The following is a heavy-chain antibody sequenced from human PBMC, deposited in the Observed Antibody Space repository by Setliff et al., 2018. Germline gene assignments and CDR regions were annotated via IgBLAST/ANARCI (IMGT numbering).Heavy chain of an antibody. J-gene: IGHJ4*02. Sequence: GGSLRLSCAGSGFSFSIFWMSWVRQAPGKGLEWVATIKQDGSEKLYVDSVKGRFTISRDNAKNSLYLQMDSLRVEDTAMYFCARWTARAVDYWGQGTLVTVSS. V-gene: IGHV3-7*01. D-gene: IGHD6-6*01. CDR3: ARWTARAVDY. CDR2: IKQDGSEK. CDR1: GFSFSIFW.